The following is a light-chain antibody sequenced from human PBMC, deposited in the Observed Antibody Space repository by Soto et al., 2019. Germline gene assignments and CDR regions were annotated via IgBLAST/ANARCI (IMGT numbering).Light chain of an antibody. CDR3: QSYDSSLSGSEV. Sequence: QSVLTQPPSVSCAPGQRVTISCTGSSSNIGAGHDAHWYQHLPGTTPKLLIYGNGNRPSAVPDRFSGSKSGTSASLAITGLQAEDEADYYCQSYDSSLSGSEVFGTGTKVTVL. CDR1: SSNIGAGHD. J-gene: IGLJ1*01. V-gene: IGLV1-40*01. CDR2: GNG.